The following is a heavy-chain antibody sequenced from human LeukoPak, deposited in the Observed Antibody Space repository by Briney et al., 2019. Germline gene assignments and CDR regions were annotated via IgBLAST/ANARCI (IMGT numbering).Heavy chain of an antibody. CDR1: GGTFSSYA. Sequence: GASVKVSCKASGGTFSSYAIIWVRQAPGQGLEWMGGIIPIFGTANYAQKFQGRVTITADESTSTAYMELSSLRSEDTAVYYCARKGGYKYGKPPSGPAFGQWGQGTLGTVFS. CDR3: ARKGGYKYGKPPSGPAFGQ. J-gene: IGHJ4*02. V-gene: IGHV1-69*13. D-gene: IGHD5-18*01. CDR2: IIPIFGTA.